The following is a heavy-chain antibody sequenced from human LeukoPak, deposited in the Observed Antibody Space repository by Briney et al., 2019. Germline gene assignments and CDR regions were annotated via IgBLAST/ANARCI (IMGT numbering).Heavy chain of an antibody. Sequence: GASVKVSCKASGYTFTSYDINWVRQATGQGLEWMGWMNPNSGNTGYAQKFQGRVTMTRNTSISTAYMELSSLRSEDTAVYYCARGNYDFWSGYDGPAWYFDLWGRGILVTVSS. CDR3: ARGNYDFWSGYDGPAWYFDL. D-gene: IGHD3-3*01. V-gene: IGHV1-8*01. CDR2: MNPNSGNT. CDR1: GYTFTSYD. J-gene: IGHJ2*01.